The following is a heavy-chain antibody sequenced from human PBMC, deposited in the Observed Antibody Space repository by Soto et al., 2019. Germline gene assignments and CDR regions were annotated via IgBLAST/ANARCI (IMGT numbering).Heavy chain of an antibody. D-gene: IGHD6-19*01. CDR1: GFTFSSYA. CDR2: ISGSGGST. Sequence: GGSLRLSCAASGFTFSSYAMSWVRQAPGKGLEWVSAISGSGGSTYYADSVKGRFTISRDNSKNTLYLQMNSLRAEDTAVYYCAKGDEGYSSGWYAYYFDYWGQGTLVTVSS. V-gene: IGHV3-23*01. CDR3: AKGDEGYSSGWYAYYFDY. J-gene: IGHJ4*02.